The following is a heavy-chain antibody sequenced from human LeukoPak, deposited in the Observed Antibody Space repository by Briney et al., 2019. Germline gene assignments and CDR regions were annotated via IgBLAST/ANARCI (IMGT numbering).Heavy chain of an antibody. D-gene: IGHD3-3*01. J-gene: IGHJ3*02. CDR1: GGTFSSYA. CDR2: IIPIFGTA. V-gene: IGHV1-69*05. Sequence: SVKVSCKASGGTFSSYAISWVRQAPGQGLEWMGRIIPIFGTANYAQKFQGRVTITTDESTSTACMELSSLRSEDTAVYYCARSVPEGSGYYTNDAFDIWGQGTMVTVSS. CDR3: ARSVPEGSGYYTNDAFDI.